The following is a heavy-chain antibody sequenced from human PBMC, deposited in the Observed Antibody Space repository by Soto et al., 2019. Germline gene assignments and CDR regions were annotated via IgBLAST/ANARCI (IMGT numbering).Heavy chain of an antibody. Sequence: EVQLVESGGGLVKPGGSLRLSCVASGFTYSGYSINWVRQAPGKGLEWVSYISGPSIYIYYADSVKGRFTISRDNAKRAVYLQMNGRRAEDTAVYYCASGFRNGFNVWGQGTTVSVSS. V-gene: IGHV3-21*01. CDR3: ASGFRNGFNV. CDR2: ISGPSIYI. CDR1: GFTYSGYS. J-gene: IGHJ6*02. D-gene: IGHD2-8*01.